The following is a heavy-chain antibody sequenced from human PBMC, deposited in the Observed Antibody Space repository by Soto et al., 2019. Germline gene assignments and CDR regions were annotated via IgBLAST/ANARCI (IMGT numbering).Heavy chain of an antibody. J-gene: IGHJ6*03. D-gene: IGHD6-25*01. CDR2: FIPVLGIT. Sequence: QVQLVQSGAEVKKPGSSVKVSCKASGDTFSRYTITWVRQAPGHGLEWMGRFIPVLGITNYAQKFQGRLTITADKFVGRAYMALSSLRSEDTAVYYCARASPREYRGSSYSYMDVWGRGTKVTVSS. V-gene: IGHV1-69*02. CDR1: GDTFSRYT. CDR3: ARASPREYRGSSYSYMDV.